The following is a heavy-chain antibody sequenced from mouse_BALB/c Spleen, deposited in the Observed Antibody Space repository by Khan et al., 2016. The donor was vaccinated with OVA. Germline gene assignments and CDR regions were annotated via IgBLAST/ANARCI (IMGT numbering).Heavy chain of an antibody. CDR1: GFNIKDYY. J-gene: IGHJ3*01. Sequence: VTLKESGAELVRPGALVNLSCKASGFNIKDYYMHWVKQRPEQGLEWIGWIDPENGNTIYDPKFQGKASITSDTSSNTAYLRLSSLTSEDTAVYCCARGGYCSWFAYWGQGTLVTVSA. CDR3: ARGGYCSWFAY. D-gene: IGHD2-3*01. V-gene: IGHV14-1*02. CDR2: IDPENGNT.